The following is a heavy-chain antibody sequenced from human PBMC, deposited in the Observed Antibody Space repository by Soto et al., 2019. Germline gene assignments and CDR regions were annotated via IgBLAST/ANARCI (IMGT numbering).Heavy chain of an antibody. V-gene: IGHV4-39*01. CDR2: IYYSGST. J-gene: IGHJ5*02. CDR3: AKYGNYDGSGYNWFDP. D-gene: IGHD1-7*01. CDR1: GGSFSSSSYY. Sequence: LSLTCTVSGGSFSSSSYYWGWIRQPPGKGLEWIGSIYYSGSTYYNPSLKSRVTISVDTSKNQFSLKLSSVTAADTAVYYCAKYGNYDGSGYNWFDPWGQGTLVTVSS.